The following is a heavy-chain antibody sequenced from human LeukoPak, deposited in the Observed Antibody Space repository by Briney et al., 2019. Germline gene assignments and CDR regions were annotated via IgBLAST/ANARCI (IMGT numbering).Heavy chain of an antibody. J-gene: IGHJ4*02. CDR3: AKDQVQWELLGYFDY. D-gene: IGHD1-26*01. CDR2: ISGSGGST. V-gene: IGHV3-23*01. CDR1: GFTFSSYA. Sequence: PGGSLRLSCAASGFTFSSYAMSWVRQAPGKGLEWVSAISGSGGSTYYADSVKGRFTISRDNSKNTLYLQMNSLRAEDTAVYYCAKDQVQWELLGYFDYWGQGTLVTVSS.